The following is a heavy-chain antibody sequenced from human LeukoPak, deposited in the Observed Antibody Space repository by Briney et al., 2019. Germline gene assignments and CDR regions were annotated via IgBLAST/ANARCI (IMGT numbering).Heavy chain of an antibody. Sequence: ASVKVSCTASGYTFTTYGMHWVRQAPGQRLEWMGWINAGNGNTKYSQKFQDRVTITRDTSASTAYMELSSLRSEDTAVYYCVRGEGYSSSWYLNVWGQGTLVTVSS. CDR1: GYTFTTYG. CDR3: VRGEGYSSSWYLNV. D-gene: IGHD6-13*01. V-gene: IGHV1-3*01. J-gene: IGHJ4*02. CDR2: INAGNGNT.